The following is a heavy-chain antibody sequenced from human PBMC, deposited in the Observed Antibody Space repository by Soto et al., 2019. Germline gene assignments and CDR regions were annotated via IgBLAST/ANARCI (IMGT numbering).Heavy chain of an antibody. CDR1: GGSISSGGYY. D-gene: IGHD5-18*01. CDR3: ARDRKSGYSYGYGGDYYGMDV. V-gene: IGHV4-31*03. CDR2: IYYSGST. J-gene: IGHJ6*02. Sequence: PSETLSLTCTVSGGSISSGGYYWSWIRQHPGKGLEWIGYIYYSGSTYYNPSLKSRVTISVDTSKNQFSLKLSSVTAADTAVYYCARDRKSGYSYGYGGDYYGMDVWGQGTTVTVSS.